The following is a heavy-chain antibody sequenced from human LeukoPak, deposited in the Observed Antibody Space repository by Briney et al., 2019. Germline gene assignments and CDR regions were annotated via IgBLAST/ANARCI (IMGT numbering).Heavy chain of an antibody. V-gene: IGHV1-24*01. J-gene: IGHJ4*02. Sequence: ASVTVSCKVSGYTLTELSMHWVRQAPGKGLEWMGGFDPEDGETIYAQKFQGRVTTTEDTSTDTAYMELSSLRSEDTAVYYCATGLLAVAGTFPFDYWGQGTLVTVSS. D-gene: IGHD6-19*01. CDR1: GYTLTELS. CDR3: ATGLLAVAGTFPFDY. CDR2: FDPEDGET.